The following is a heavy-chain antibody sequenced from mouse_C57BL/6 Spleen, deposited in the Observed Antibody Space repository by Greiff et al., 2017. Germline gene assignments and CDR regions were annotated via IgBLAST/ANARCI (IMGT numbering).Heavy chain of an antibody. J-gene: IGHJ2*01. V-gene: IGHV1-85*01. CDR3: ARELYDGYFDY. CDR2: IYPRDGST. Sequence: VQRVESGPELVKPGASVKLSCKASGYTFTSYDINWVKQRPGQGLEWIGWIYPRDGSTKYNEKFKGKATLTVDTSSSTAYMELHSLTSEDSAVYFCARELYDGYFDYWGQGTTLTVSS. CDR1: GYTFTSYD. D-gene: IGHD2-3*01.